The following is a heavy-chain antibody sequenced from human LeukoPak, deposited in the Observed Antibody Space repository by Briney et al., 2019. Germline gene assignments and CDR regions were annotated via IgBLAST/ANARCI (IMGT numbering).Heavy chain of an antibody. D-gene: IGHD3-9*01. J-gene: IGHJ6*02. Sequence: GGSLRLSSAASGFTFSDYNMNWVRQAPGKGLEWVSYITNSGTTIHYADSVKGRFTISRDNAKNSLYLQMNSLRAEDTAVYYCARSIGLTGGGVDVWGQGTTVTVSS. V-gene: IGHV3-11*01. CDR2: ITNSGTTI. CDR3: ARSIGLTGGGVDV. CDR1: GFTFSDYN.